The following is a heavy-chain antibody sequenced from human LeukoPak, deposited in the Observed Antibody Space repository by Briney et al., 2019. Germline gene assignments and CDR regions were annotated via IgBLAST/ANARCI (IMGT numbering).Heavy chain of an antibody. CDR3: ARGLNSSWTGDLGWFDP. CDR1: GYTFTSYH. D-gene: IGHD6-13*01. J-gene: IGHJ5*02. Sequence: GASVKVSCKASGYTFTSYHMHWVRQAPGQGLEWMGIINPSGGTTNYAQKFRGRVTMTRDMSTSTVYMELSSLRSEDTAVYYCARGLNSSWTGDLGWFDPWGQGTLVTVSP. V-gene: IGHV1-46*01. CDR2: INPSGGTT.